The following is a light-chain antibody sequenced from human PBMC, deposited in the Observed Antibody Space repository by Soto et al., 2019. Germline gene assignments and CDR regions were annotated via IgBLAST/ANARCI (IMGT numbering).Light chain of an antibody. Sequence: DIQMTQSPSTLSASVGDRVTITCRASQSISKYLAWYQQKSGKAPNLLIYDASSFGSGGPSRFSGSGSGTEFTLTVSSLQPDDFATYYCQQYSAYSWTFGRGTKVDI. J-gene: IGKJ1*01. CDR3: QQYSAYSWT. V-gene: IGKV1-5*01. CDR1: QSISKY. CDR2: DAS.